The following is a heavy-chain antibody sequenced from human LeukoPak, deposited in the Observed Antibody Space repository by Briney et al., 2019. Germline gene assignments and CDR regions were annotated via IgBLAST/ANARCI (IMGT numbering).Heavy chain of an antibody. Sequence: GGSLRPSCAASGLTFTTYAMSWVSQAPGKGREWVSAISGSGGSTYYADSVKGRFTISRDNSKNTLYLQMNSLRAEDPAVYYCANMPGTSGWLWGQGTLVTVSS. CDR2: ISGSGGST. J-gene: IGHJ4*02. V-gene: IGHV3-23*01. CDR3: ANMPGTSGWL. CDR1: GLTFTTYA. D-gene: IGHD6-19*01.